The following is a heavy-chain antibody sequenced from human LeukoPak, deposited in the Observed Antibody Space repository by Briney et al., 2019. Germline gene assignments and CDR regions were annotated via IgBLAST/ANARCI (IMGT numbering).Heavy chain of an antibody. D-gene: IGHD2-21*02. CDR1: GFPFSSYS. CDR2: INSDGSNT. V-gene: IGHV3-74*01. CDR3: ARELGGDRDY. J-gene: IGHJ4*02. Sequence: GGSLRLSCAASGFPFSSYSIHWVRQAPGKGLVWVSRINSDGSNTYYADSVKGRFTISRDNAKNTLYLQMDSLRAEDTAVYYCARELGGDRDYWGQGTLVIVSS.